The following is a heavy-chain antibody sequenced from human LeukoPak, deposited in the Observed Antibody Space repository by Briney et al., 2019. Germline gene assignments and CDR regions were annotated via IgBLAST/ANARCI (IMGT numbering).Heavy chain of an antibody. D-gene: IGHD6-19*01. J-gene: IGHJ4*02. CDR1: GYTFTSYG. CDR3: ARDRWNIAVAGTNDY. Sequence: GASVKVSCKASGYTFTSYGISWVRQAPGQGLEWMRWISAYNGNTNYAQKLQGRVTMTTDTSTSTAYMELRSLRSDDTAVYYCARDRWNIAVAGTNDYWGQGTLVTVSS. V-gene: IGHV1-18*01. CDR2: ISAYNGNT.